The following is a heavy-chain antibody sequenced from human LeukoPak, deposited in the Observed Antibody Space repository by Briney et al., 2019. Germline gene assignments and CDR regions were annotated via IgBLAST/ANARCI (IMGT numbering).Heavy chain of an antibody. CDR2: IRYDGSNK. CDR1: GFTFSSYG. CDR3: AKDQLGEELLGDY. V-gene: IGHV3-30*02. J-gene: IGHJ4*02. Sequence: GGSLGLSCAASGFTFSSYGMHWVRQAPGKGLEWVAFIRYDGSNKYYADSVKGRFTISRDNSKNTLYLQMNSLRAEDTAVYYCAKDQLGEELLGDYWGQGTLVTVSS. D-gene: IGHD1-26*01.